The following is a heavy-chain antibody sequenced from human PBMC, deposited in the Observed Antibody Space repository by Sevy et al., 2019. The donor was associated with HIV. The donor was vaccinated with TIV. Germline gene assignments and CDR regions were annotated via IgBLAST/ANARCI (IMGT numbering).Heavy chain of an antibody. CDR1: GGSISSYY. J-gene: IGHJ4*02. Sequence: SETLSLTCTVSGGSISSYYWSWIRQPPGKGLEWIGYIYYSGSTNYNPSLKGRVTISVDTSKNQFSLKLSSVTAADTAVYYCARVTSTVIDYWGQGTLVTVSS. CDR2: IYYSGST. V-gene: IGHV4-59*13. CDR3: ARVTSTVIDY. D-gene: IGHD4-17*01.